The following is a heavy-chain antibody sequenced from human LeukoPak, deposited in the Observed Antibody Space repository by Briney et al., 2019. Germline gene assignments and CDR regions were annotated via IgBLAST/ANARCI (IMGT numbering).Heavy chain of an antibody. D-gene: IGHD6-13*01. CDR1: GFTFSSYW. V-gene: IGHV3-74*01. Sequence: GGSLRLSCAASGFTFSSYWMHWVRQAPGKGLVWVSRINSDGSSTSYADSVKGRFTISRDNAKNTLYLQMNSLRAEDTAVYYCARTGYSSSIGYFDYWGQGTLVTVSS. CDR3: ARTGYSSSIGYFDY. J-gene: IGHJ4*02. CDR2: INSDGSST.